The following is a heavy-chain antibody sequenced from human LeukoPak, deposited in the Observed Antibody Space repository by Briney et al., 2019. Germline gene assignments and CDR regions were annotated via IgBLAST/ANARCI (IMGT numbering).Heavy chain of an antibody. V-gene: IGHV4-59*08. CDR3: ARYRREVPRPFAI. CDR2: IYYSGST. CDR1: GGSISSDY. D-gene: IGHD1-14*01. Sequence: SETLSLTCTVSGGSISSDYWSWIRQPPEKGLEWIGYIYYSGSTNYNPSLKSRVTMSVDTTSNQFSLRLTSMTAADTAVYYCARYRREVPRPFAIWGQGTMVTVSS. J-gene: IGHJ3*02.